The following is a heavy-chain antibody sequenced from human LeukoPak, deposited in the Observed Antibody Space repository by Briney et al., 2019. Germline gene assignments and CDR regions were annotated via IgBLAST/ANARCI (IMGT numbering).Heavy chain of an antibody. V-gene: IGHV3-11*04. Sequence: PGGSLRLSCAASGFTFSDYYMSWIRQAPGKGLEWVSYISSSGSTIYYADSVKGRFTISRDNAKNSLYLQMNSLRAEDTAVYYCASTRLAAPPGFDYWGQGTLVTVSS. J-gene: IGHJ4*02. CDR1: GFTFSDYY. CDR2: ISSSGSTI. D-gene: IGHD6-13*01. CDR3: ASTRLAAPPGFDY.